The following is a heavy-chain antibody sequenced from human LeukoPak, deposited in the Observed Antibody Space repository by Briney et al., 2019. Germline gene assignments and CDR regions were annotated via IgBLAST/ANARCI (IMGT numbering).Heavy chain of an antibody. J-gene: IGHJ6*03. CDR1: GGTFSIYA. V-gene: IGHV1-69*05. D-gene: IGHD2-2*01. CDR3: ASRIADCSSTSCYGDYYYYYYMDV. Sequence: SVKVSCKASGGTFSIYAISWGRQAPGQGLEWMGRIIPIFGTANYSHKFQGRVTITTDKSTSTASMELSSLRSEDTAVYYCASRIADCSSTSCYGDYYYYYYMDVWGKGTTVTVSS. CDR2: IIPIFGTA.